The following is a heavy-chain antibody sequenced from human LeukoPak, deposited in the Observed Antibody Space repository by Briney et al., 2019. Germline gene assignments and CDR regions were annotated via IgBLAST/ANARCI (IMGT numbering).Heavy chain of an antibody. D-gene: IGHD3-22*01. J-gene: IGHJ5*02. Sequence: GGSLRLSCAASGFTFSSYAMSWVRQAPGKGLEWVSAISGSGGSTYYADSVKGRFTISRDNSKNTLYLQVNSLRAEDTAVYYCARGLYYDRSGYYYKGNWFDPWGQGTLVTVSS. CDR1: GFTFSSYA. V-gene: IGHV3-23*01. CDR3: ARGLYYDRSGYYYKGNWFDP. CDR2: ISGSGGST.